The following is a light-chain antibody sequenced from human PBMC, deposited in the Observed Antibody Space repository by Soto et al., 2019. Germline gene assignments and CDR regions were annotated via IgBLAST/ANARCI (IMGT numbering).Light chain of an antibody. CDR3: QQNGSSPLQ. CDR2: GAS. Sequence: MELTQSPCTLSASTGERATLSCMASQSVSSSYLACYQQQPGLAPRLLIYGASIRATGIPDRCSGRWSGTVITLTSSRLEPEDFAVYYCQQNGSSPLQFGQGTKVDIK. J-gene: IGKJ1*01. V-gene: IGKV3-20*01. CDR1: QSVSSSY.